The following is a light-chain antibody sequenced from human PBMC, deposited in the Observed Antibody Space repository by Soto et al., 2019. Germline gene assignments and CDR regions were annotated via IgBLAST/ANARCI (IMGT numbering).Light chain of an antibody. V-gene: IGLV2-11*01. CDR2: DVS. CDR3: CSYAGIYTWV. CDR1: SSDVGSYNF. J-gene: IGLJ1*01. Sequence: QSVLTQPRSVSGSPGQSVTISCTGTSSDVGSYNFVSWYQQHPGKAPKLMIYDVSKRPSGVPDRFSGSKSGNTASLTISGLQAEDEADYHCCSYAGIYTWVFGTGTQVTVL.